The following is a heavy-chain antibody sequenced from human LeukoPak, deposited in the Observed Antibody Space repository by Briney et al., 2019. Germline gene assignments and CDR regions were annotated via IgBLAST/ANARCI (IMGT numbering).Heavy chain of an antibody. D-gene: IGHD2-15*01. V-gene: IGHV1-2*02. J-gene: IGHJ3*02. Sequence: GASVKVSCKASGYTFTGYYMHWVRQAPGQGLEWMGWINPNSGGTNYAQKFQGRVTMTRDTSISTAYMELSRLRSDDTAVYYCARPVVGSPDAFDIWGQGTMVTVSS. CDR3: ARPVVGSPDAFDI. CDR2: INPNSGGT. CDR1: GYTFTGYY.